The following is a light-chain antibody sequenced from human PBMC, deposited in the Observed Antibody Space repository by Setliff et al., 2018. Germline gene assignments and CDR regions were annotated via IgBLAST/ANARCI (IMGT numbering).Light chain of an antibody. J-gene: IGLJ1*01. CDR1: SSGVGGYNY. CDR2: EVS. V-gene: IGLV2-11*01. Sequence: QSALTQPRSVSGSPGQSVTISCTGTSSGVGGYNYVSWYQQHPGKAPKLIIYEVSKRPSGVPDRFSGSKSGNTASLTVSGLQAEDEADYYCSSYAGNYIYVFGSGTKV. CDR3: SSYAGNYIYV.